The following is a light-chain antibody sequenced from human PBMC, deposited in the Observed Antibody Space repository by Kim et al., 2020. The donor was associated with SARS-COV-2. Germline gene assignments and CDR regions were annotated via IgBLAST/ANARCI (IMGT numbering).Light chain of an antibody. CDR3: QTWDTGIQI. CDR2: VTSDGNL. CDR1: SRHRSYA. J-gene: IGLJ2*01. Sequence: ASVRLTCTLSSRHRSYAIAWHQQQPEKGPRHLLRVTSDGNLIKGDGIPDRFSGSRSGAERYLTISSLQSEDEADYYCQTWDTGIQIFGGGTQLTVL. V-gene: IGLV4-69*01.